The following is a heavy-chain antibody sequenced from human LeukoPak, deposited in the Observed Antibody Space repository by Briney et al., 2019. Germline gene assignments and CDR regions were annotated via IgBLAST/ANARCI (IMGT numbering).Heavy chain of an antibody. J-gene: IGHJ5*02. CDR1: GFTFSSYW. D-gene: IGHD1-26*01. V-gene: IGHV3-74*01. CDR2: INTDGSST. CDR3: AREGSIVGAAWFDP. Sequence: GGSLRLSCAASGFTFSSYWMSWVRQAPGKGLVWVSRINTDGSSTSYADSVKGRFTISRDNVKNTLYLQMNSLRAEDTAVYYCAREGSIVGAAWFDPWGQGTLVTVSS.